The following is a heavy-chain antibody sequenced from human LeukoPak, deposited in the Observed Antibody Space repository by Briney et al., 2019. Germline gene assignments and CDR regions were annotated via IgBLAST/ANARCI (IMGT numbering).Heavy chain of an antibody. CDR2: IYYSGST. D-gene: IGHD1-26*01. Sequence: SETLSLTCTVSGGSISSSSYYWGWIRQPPGKGLEWIGSIYYSGSTYYNPSLKSRVTKSVDTSKNQFSLKLSSVTAADTAVYYCARHRKVGLVYFDYWGQGTLVTVSS. V-gene: IGHV4-39*01. J-gene: IGHJ4*02. CDR3: ARHRKVGLVYFDY. CDR1: GGSISSSSYY.